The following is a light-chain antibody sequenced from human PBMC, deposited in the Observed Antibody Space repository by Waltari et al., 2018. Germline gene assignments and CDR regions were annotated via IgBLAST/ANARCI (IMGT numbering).Light chain of an antibody. CDR2: RHN. Sequence: QSVLTQPPSASGTPGQRVTISCSGSSSNIGNNYVYWYQQFLGTAPKLLIYRHNQRPSGVPDRFSGSKSGNTASLTISGLQAEDEADYYCCSYAGSSTWVFGGGTKLTVL. J-gene: IGLJ3*02. CDR1: SSNIGNNY. V-gene: IGLV1-47*01. CDR3: CSYAGSSTWV.